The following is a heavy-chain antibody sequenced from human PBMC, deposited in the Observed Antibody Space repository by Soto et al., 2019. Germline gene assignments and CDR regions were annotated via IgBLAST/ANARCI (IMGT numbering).Heavy chain of an antibody. J-gene: IGHJ4*02. CDR2: IYPGDSDT. V-gene: IGHV5-51*01. CDR3: ARRDTSGLHYFDN. CDR1: GYRFTDYW. Sequence: PGEALKISCKGSGYRFTDYWIGWARQMPGKGLEWMGIIYPGDSDTRYSPSFQGQVTISADKSISTAYLQWSSLKASDTAMYYCARRDTSGLHYFDNWXQGALVTVSS. D-gene: IGHD3-22*01.